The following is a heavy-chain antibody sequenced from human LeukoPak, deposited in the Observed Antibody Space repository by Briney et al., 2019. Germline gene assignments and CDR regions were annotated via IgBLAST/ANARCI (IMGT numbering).Heavy chain of an antibody. Sequence: GGSLRLSCAASVFTFSTYGFHWVRQAPGKGLEWVAFIPSDGSDNYYASSVKGRFTISRDNSKNTLYLQMNSLRSEDTAVYYCAKGLGDYDDFRLGNWGQGTLVTVSS. D-gene: IGHD4-17*01. CDR1: VFTFSTYG. V-gene: IGHV3-30*02. CDR2: IPSDGSDN. J-gene: IGHJ4*02. CDR3: AKGLGDYDDFRLGN.